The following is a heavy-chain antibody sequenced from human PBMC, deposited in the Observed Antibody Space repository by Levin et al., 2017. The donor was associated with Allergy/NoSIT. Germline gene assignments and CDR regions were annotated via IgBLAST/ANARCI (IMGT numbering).Heavy chain of an antibody. V-gene: IGHV4-59*01. J-gene: IGHJ6*02. CDR1: GGSISSYS. D-gene: IGHD1-14*01. CDR2: IYYSGST. Sequence: SETLSLTCTVSGGSISSYSWNWIRQAPGKGLEWIGYIYYSGSTNYNPSLKSRVTISIDPSKNHFSLRLSSVTAADTAVYHCARVDHLYYYQGMDVWGQGTTVTVSS. CDR3: ARVDHLYYYQGMDV.